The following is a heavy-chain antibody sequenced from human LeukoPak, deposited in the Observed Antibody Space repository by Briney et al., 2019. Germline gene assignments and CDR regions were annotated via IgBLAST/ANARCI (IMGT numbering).Heavy chain of an antibody. CDR3: ARAPQRGYSYGYSPWFDY. D-gene: IGHD5-18*01. J-gene: IGHJ4*02. CDR2: IKQDGSEK. CDR1: GFTFSSYW. V-gene: IGHV3-7*03. Sequence: GGSLRLSCAASGFTFSSYWMSWVRQAPGKGLEWVANIKQDGSEKYYVDSVKGRFTISRDNAKNSLYLQMNSLGAEDTAVYYCARAPQRGYSYGYSPWFDYWGQGTLVTVSS.